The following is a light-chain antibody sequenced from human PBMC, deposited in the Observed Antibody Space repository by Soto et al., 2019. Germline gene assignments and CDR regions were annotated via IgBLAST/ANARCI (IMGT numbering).Light chain of an antibody. CDR3: QQYESTLKT. Sequence: EIVLTQSPGTLSLFRGEKATLSCRASQKITTAFLAWYQQKTGQAPRLLIYGASSRAAGIPDRFSGSGSGTDFTLTISRLEPEDFAMYYCQQYESTLKTFGQGTKV. J-gene: IGKJ1*01. CDR2: GAS. CDR1: QKITTAF. V-gene: IGKV3-20*01.